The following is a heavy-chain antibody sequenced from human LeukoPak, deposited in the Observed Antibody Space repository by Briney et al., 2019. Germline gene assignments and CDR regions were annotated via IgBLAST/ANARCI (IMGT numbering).Heavy chain of an antibody. Sequence: ASVKVSCKASGYTFTGYYMHWVRQAPGQGLEWMGWINPNSGDTNYAQKFQGRVTMTRDTSISTAYMELSRLRSDDTAVYYCARVASGWYFDYWGQGTLVTVSS. CDR3: ARVASGWYFDY. J-gene: IGHJ4*02. V-gene: IGHV1-2*02. D-gene: IGHD6-19*01. CDR1: GYTFTGYY. CDR2: INPNSGDT.